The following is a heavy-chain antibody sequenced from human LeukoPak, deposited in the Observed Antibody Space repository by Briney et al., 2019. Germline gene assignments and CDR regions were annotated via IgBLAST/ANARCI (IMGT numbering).Heavy chain of an antibody. CDR2: ISAYNGNT. Sequence: GAAVKVSCKASGYTFTGYYMHWVRQTPGQGLEWMGWISAYNGNTNYAQKLQGRVTMTTDTSTNTAYMEVRSLRSDDTAVYYCAREAPVAAGSDAFDIWGQGTMVTVSS. CDR1: GYTFTGYY. CDR3: AREAPVAAGSDAFDI. J-gene: IGHJ3*02. V-gene: IGHV1-18*04. D-gene: IGHD6-19*01.